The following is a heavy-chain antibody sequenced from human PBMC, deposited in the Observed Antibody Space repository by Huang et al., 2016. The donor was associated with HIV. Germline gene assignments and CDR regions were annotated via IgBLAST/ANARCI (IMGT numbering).Heavy chain of an antibody. Sequence: LQESGPRLVRPAETLSATCHVADVSVVRGSYFWAWIRRAPGKGLEWVGSFHHNSGTYYKPYLKVRVTISRGESSSQLFLRLTAVNAADSATYLWARQWGRVAGFLNWYPYYFDWWGRGHFVAVSS. CDR1: DVSVVRGSYF. CDR3: ARQWGRVAGFLNWYPYYFDW. J-gene: IGHJ4*02. CDR2: FHHNSGT. D-gene: IGHD6-19*01. V-gene: IGHV4-39*01.